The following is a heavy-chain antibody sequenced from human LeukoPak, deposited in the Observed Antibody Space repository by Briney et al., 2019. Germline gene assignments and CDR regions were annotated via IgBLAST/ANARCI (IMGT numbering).Heavy chain of an antibody. Sequence: GGSLRLSCAASGFTFSSYTMNWVRQTPGKGLEWVSSITNSGTYMYYADSLKGRFTVSRDNARESLYLQMNSLRAEDTAVYYCARVVGATRGYWGQGTLVTVSS. CDR3: ARVVGATRGY. V-gene: IGHV3-21*01. CDR1: GFTFSSYT. D-gene: IGHD1-26*01. CDR2: ITNSGTYM. J-gene: IGHJ4*02.